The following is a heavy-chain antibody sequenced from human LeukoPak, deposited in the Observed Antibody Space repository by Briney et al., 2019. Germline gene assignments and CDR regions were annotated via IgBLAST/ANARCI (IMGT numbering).Heavy chain of an antibody. CDR1: SGSITSGGKS. CDR2: IFDNENT. CDR3: ARVTLTTTARAFDI. Sequence: SETLSLTCTVSSGSITSGGKSWSWIRQPPGKGLEWLGNIFDNENTVYNPSLRSRLTISLDTSKSQFSLKLTSVTAADTAIYYCARVTLTTTARAFDIWGQGTMVTVSS. J-gene: IGHJ3*02. V-gene: IGHV4-30-4*07. D-gene: IGHD1-14*01.